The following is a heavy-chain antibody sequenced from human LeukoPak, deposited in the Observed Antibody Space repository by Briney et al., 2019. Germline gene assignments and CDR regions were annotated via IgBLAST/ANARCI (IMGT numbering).Heavy chain of an antibody. D-gene: IGHD2-2*01. Sequence: GESLRLSCAASGFTFSTYNMNWVRQAPGKGLEWVSSITSTSSYIYYADSVKGRFTISRDNAKNSLYLQMNSLRAEDTALYYCARHALGYCSRTICYGGRYFQHWGQGTLVTVSS. CDR3: ARHALGYCSRTICYGGRYFQH. J-gene: IGHJ1*01. V-gene: IGHV3-21*04. CDR1: GFTFSTYN. CDR2: ITSTSSYI.